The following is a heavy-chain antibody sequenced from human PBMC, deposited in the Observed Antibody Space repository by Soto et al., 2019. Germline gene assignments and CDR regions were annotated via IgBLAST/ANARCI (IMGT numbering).Heavy chain of an antibody. CDR1: GYSFTIYC. CDR3: ATHRYSGSPSLDY. Sequence: GEALKISCNGSGYSFTIYCIAWVRQMPGKGLEWMGIIYPGDSDTRYSPSFQGQVTISADKSISTAYLQWSSLKASDTAMYYCATHRYSGSPSLDYWGQGTLVTVSS. CDR2: IYPGDSDT. V-gene: IGHV5-51*01. J-gene: IGHJ4*02. D-gene: IGHD1-26*01.